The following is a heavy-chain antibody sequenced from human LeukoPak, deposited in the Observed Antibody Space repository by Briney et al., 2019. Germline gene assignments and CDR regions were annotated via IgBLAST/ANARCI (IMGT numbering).Heavy chain of an antibody. D-gene: IGHD4-17*01. CDR1: GGSISSGTYY. V-gene: IGHV4-30-2*01. Sequence: SETLSLTCTVSGGSISSGTYYWSWIRQPPGKGLEWIGYISHSGSTYYNPSLKSRVTISVDRSKNQFSLKLSSVTAADTAVYYCARQDYGDFLFDYWGQGTLVTVSS. J-gene: IGHJ4*02. CDR2: ISHSGST. CDR3: ARQDYGDFLFDY.